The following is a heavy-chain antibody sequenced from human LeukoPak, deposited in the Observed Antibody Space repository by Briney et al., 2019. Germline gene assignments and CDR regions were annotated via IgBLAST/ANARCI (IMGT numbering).Heavy chain of an antibody. Sequence: GGSLRLSCAASGFSFSSYWMHWVRQAPGKGLVCVSRIKTVGSSTSYADSVKGRCTISRDNSKNTLYHQMNRLRAEDTAVYYCARERSGSYSFDYWGQGTLVTVSS. CDR3: ARERSGSYSFDY. D-gene: IGHD1-26*01. J-gene: IGHJ4*02. CDR2: IKTVGSST. CDR1: GFSFSSYW. V-gene: IGHV3-74*01.